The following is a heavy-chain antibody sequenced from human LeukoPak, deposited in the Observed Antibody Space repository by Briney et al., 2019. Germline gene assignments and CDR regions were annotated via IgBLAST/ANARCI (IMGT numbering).Heavy chain of an antibody. D-gene: IGHD6-6*01. J-gene: IGHJ4*02. CDR3: ARGIAARPGY. V-gene: IGHV3-21*01. CDR2: ISSSSSYI. Sequence: KPGGSLRLSCAASGFTFSSYSMNWVRQAPGKGLEWVSSISSSSSYIYYADSVKGRFTISRDNAKNSLYLQMNSLRAEDTAMYYCARGIAARPGYWGQGTLVTVSS. CDR1: GFTFSSYS.